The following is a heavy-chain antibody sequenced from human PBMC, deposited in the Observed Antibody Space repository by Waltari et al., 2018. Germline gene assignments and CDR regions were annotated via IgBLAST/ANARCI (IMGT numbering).Heavy chain of an antibody. J-gene: IGHJ4*02. CDR2: IYWNDDK. V-gene: IGHV2-5*01. CDR1: GFSLSTSGGG. D-gene: IGHD1-26*01. Sequence: QITLKESGPTLVKPTQTLTLTCTFSGFSLSTSGGGVGWIRQPPGKALEWLALIYWNDDKRYSPSLKSRLTITKDTSKNQVVLTMTNMDPVDTATYYCAHSLSGSYPRPYYFDYWGQGTLVTVSS. CDR3: AHSLSGSYPRPYYFDY.